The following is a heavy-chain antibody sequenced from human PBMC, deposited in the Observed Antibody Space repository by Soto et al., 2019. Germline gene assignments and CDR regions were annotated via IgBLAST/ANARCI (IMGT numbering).Heavy chain of an antibody. CDR3: AGVTMFRGVNGAPHYGMDV. CDR2: IYTSGST. V-gene: IGHV4-4*07. D-gene: IGHD3-10*01. Sequence: SETLSLTCTVSGGSISSYYWSWIRQPAGKGLEWIGRIYTSGSTNYNPSLKSRVTMSVDTSKNQFSLKLSSVTAADTAVYYCAGVTMFRGVNGAPHYGMDVWGQRTSDTGS. J-gene: IGHJ6*01. CDR1: GGSISSYY.